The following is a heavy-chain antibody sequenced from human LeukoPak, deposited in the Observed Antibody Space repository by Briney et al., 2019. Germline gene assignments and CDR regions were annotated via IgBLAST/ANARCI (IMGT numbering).Heavy chain of an antibody. CDR2: IYYSGST. V-gene: IGHV4-39*07. CDR3: ARGEITRYFDWSDPSRPFDY. CDR1: GGSISSSSYY. J-gene: IGHJ4*02. Sequence: SEALSLTCTVSGGSISSSSYYWGWIRQPPGKGLEWIGSIYYSGSTYYNPSLKSRVTISVDTSKNQFSLKLSSVTAADTAVYYCARGEITRYFDWSDPSRPFDYWGQGTLVTVSS. D-gene: IGHD3-9*01.